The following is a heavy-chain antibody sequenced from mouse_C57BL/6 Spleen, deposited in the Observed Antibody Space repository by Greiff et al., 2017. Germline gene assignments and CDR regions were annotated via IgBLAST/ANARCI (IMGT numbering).Heavy chain of an antibody. J-gene: IGHJ3*01. Sequence: QVQLQQPGAELVRPGSSVKLSCKASGYTFTSYWMHWVKQRPIQGLEWIGNIDPSDSETHYNQKFKDKATLTVDKSSSTAYMQLSVLSSEYSAVYYGARGGLDYDYDVNAYWGQGTLVTVSA. CDR1: GYTFTSYW. CDR2: IDPSDSET. CDR3: ARGGLDYDYDVNAY. V-gene: IGHV1-52*01. D-gene: IGHD2-4*01.